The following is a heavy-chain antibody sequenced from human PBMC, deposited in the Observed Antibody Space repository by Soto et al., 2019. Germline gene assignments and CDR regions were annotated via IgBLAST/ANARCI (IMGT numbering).Heavy chain of an antibody. Sequence: GGSLRLSCAASGFTFSSYWMSWVRQAPGKGLEWVANIKQDGSEKYYVDSVKGRFTISRDNAKNSLYLQMNSLRAEDTAVYYCARETRPTFSVIAVAGHDAFDIWGPGTMVT. CDR3: ARETRPTFSVIAVAGHDAFDI. V-gene: IGHV3-7*01. CDR2: IKQDGSEK. CDR1: GFTFSSYW. D-gene: IGHD6-19*01. J-gene: IGHJ3*02.